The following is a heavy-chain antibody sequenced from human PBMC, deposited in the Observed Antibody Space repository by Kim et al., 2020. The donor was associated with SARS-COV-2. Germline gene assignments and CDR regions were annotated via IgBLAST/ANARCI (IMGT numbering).Heavy chain of an antibody. CDR3: ATSGIRYVDAYYFDY. V-gene: IGHV1-24*01. Sequence: AQKFQGGVTMTEDTSTDTAYMGLSSLRSEDTAVYYCATSGIRYVDAYYFDYWGQGTLVTVSS. J-gene: IGHJ4*02. D-gene: IGHD3-9*01.